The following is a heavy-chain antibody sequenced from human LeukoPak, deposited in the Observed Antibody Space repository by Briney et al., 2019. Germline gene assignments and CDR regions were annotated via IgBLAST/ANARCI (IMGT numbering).Heavy chain of an antibody. CDR2: IIPIFGTA. CDR1: GGTFSSYA. CDR3: AREPRIGYDFWSGYPYFDY. J-gene: IGHJ4*02. Sequence: GASVKVSCKASGGTFSSYAISWVRQAPGQGLEWMGGIIPIFGTANYAQKFQGRVTITADESTSTAYMELSSPRSEDTAVYYCAREPRIGYDFWSGYPYFDYWGQGTLVTVSS. D-gene: IGHD3-3*01. V-gene: IGHV1-69*13.